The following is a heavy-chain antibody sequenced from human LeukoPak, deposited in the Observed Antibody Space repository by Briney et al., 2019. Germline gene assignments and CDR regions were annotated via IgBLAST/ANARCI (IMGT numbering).Heavy chain of an antibody. V-gene: IGHV4-30-2*01. CDR3: ARRLRFLEWLLDGRFDY. CDR1: GGSISSGGYS. J-gene: IGHJ4*02. D-gene: IGHD3-3*01. Sequence: PSETLSLTCAVSGGSISSGGYSWSWIRQPPGKGLEWIGYIYHSGSTYYNPSLKSRVTISVDRSKNQFSLKLSSVTAADTAVYYCARRLRFLEWLLDGRFDYWGQGTLVTVSS. CDR2: IYHSGST.